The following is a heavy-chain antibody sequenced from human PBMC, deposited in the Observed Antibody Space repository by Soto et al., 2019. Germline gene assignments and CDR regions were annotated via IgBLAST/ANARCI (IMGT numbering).Heavy chain of an antibody. D-gene: IGHD3-10*01. J-gene: IGHJ4*02. Sequence: LSLTCTVSGGSISSYYWSWIRQPPGKGLEWIGYIYYSGSTNYNPSLKSRVTISVDTSKNQFSLKLSSVTAADTAVYYCARLGDPPFDYFDYWGQGTLVTVSS. CDR2: IYYSGST. V-gene: IGHV4-59*01. CDR3: ARLGDPPFDYFDY. CDR1: GGSISSYY.